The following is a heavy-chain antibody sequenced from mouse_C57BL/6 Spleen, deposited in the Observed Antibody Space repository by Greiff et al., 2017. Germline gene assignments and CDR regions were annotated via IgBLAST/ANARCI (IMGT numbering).Heavy chain of an antibody. V-gene: IGHV1-7*01. CDR3: ARGDYYDGGAFDY. CDR2: INPSSGYT. J-gene: IGHJ2*01. D-gene: IGHD1-1*01. Sequence: VQLVESGAELAKPGASVKLSCKASGYTFTSYWMHWVKQRPGQGLEWIGYINPSSGYTKYNQKFKDKATLTADKSSSTAYMQLSSLTYEDSAVYYCARGDYYDGGAFDYWGQGTTLTVSS. CDR1: GYTFTSYW.